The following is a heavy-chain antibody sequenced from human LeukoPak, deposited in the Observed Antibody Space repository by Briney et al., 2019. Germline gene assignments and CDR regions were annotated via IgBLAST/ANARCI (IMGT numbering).Heavy chain of an antibody. CDR3: ARDQKGASCYDK. Sequence: SETLSLTCTVSGGSISSYYWSWIRQPPGKGLEWIGYIYNSGSTTYNPSLKSRVTISVNTSKNQFSLKLSSVTAADTALYYCARDQKGASCYDKWGQGTLVTVSS. D-gene: IGHD2-2*01. J-gene: IGHJ4*02. CDR1: GGSISSYY. CDR2: IYNSGST. V-gene: IGHV4-59*01.